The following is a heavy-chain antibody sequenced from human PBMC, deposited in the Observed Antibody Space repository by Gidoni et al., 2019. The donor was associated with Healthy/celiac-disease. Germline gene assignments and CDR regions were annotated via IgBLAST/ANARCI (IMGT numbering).Heavy chain of an antibody. CDR3: ARVAVHCSGGSCYSWFDP. CDR2: IGTAGDT. CDR1: GFPFSSYD. V-gene: IGHV3-13*01. J-gene: IGHJ5*02. D-gene: IGHD2-15*01. Sequence: EVQLVESGGGLVQPGGSLRLSCAASGFPFSSYDMHWVRQATGKGLEWVSAIGTAGDTYYPGSVKGRFTISRENAKNSLYLQMNSLRAGDTAVYYCARVAVHCSGGSCYSWFDPWGQGTLVTVSS.